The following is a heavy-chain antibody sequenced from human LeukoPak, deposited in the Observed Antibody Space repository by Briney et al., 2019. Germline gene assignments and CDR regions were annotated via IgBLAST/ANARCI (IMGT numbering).Heavy chain of an antibody. CDR3: AKDRRSGGSCSDY. J-gene: IGHJ4*02. V-gene: IGHV3-23*01. Sequence: GGSLRLSCVASGLIFSNYVMSWVRQAPGKGLEWVSTISGSGDITYYADSVKGRLTISRDNSKNTLYLQMNSLRAEDTAVYYCAKDRRSGGSCSDYWGQGTLVTVSS. CDR2: ISGSGDIT. D-gene: IGHD2-15*01. CDR1: GLIFSNYV.